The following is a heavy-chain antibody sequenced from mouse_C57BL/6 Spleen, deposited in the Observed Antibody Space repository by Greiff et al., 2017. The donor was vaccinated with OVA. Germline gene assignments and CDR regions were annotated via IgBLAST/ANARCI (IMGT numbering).Heavy chain of an antibody. V-gene: IGHV1-66*01. Sequence: VKLMESGPELVKPGASVKISCKASGYSFTSYYIHWVKQRPGQGLEWIGWIYPGSGNTKYNEKFKGKATLTADTSSSTAYMQLSSLTSEDSAVYYCARVTTVVAPFDYWGQGTTLTVSS. CDR2: IYPGSGNT. CDR1: GYSFTSYY. D-gene: IGHD1-1*01. J-gene: IGHJ2*01. CDR3: ARVTTVVAPFDY.